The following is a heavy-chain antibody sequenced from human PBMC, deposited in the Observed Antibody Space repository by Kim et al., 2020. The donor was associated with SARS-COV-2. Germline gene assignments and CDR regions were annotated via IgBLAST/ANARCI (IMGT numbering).Heavy chain of an antibody. Sequence: GGSLRLSCAASGFTSGTYWMTWVRQAPGKGLEWVANIKQDGSQKYYVDSVKGRFTISRDDTRNSLYLQMNSLRAEDTAVYYCARTVTGTTESFGYWGRGT. J-gene: IGHJ1*01. D-gene: IGHD6-19*01. CDR1: GFTSGTYW. CDR2: IKQDGSQK. V-gene: IGHV3-7*03. CDR3: ARTVTGTTESFGY.